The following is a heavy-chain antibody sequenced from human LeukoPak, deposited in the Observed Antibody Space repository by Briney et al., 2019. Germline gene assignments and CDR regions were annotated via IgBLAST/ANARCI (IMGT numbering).Heavy chain of an antibody. D-gene: IGHD3-10*01. V-gene: IGHV4-30-4*01. Sequence: SQTLSLTCTVSGGSISSGDFYWGWIRQPPGKGLEWIGYIYYSGSTYYNPSLKSRVTTSVDTSKNEFSLKLSSVTAADTAVYYCARDLHGSGSYYPWFDPWGQGTLVTVSS. CDR3: ARDLHGSGSYYPWFDP. CDR2: IYYSGST. CDR1: GGSISSGDFY. J-gene: IGHJ5*02.